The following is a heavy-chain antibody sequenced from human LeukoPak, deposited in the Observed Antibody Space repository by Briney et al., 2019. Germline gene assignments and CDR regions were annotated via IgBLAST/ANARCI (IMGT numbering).Heavy chain of an antibody. CDR1: GYTFTSYG. V-gene: IGHV1-18*01. Sequence: ASVKVSCKASGYTFTSYGISWVRQAPGQGLEWMGWISAYNGNTNYAQKLQGRVTMTTDTSTSTAYMELRSLRPDDTAVYYCARDLADILTGYYARHYYYYGMDVWGQGTTVTVSS. J-gene: IGHJ6*02. CDR2: ISAYNGNT. CDR3: ARDLADILTGYYARHYYYYGMDV. D-gene: IGHD3-9*01.